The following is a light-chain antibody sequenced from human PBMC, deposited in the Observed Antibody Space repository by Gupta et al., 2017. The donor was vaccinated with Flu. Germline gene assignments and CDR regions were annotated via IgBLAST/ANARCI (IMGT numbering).Light chain of an antibody. J-gene: IGKJ2*01. CDR3: QQEYTCSGT. CDR2: MGS. CDR1: QRIRNW. Sequence: LPASVGDRVSITCRASQRIRNWLAWYQLKPGKAPNLLLYMGSTVERGVPSRFSGNGSGTEFTLTISSLQPADFAPYFFQQEYTCSGTFGQGTRFDIK. V-gene: IGKV1-5*03.